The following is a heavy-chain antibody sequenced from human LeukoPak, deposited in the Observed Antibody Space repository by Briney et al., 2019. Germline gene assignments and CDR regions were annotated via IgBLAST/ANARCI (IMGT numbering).Heavy chain of an antibody. J-gene: IGHJ4*02. V-gene: IGHV4-39*01. CDR2: IYYSGST. CDR1: GGSISSSSYY. CDR3: ARTLRYFDWLPAGETDY. D-gene: IGHD3-9*01. Sequence: SETLSLTCTVSGGSISSSSYYWGWIRQPPGKGLEWIGSIYYSGSTYYNPSLKSRVTISVDTSKNQFSLRLSSVTAADTAVYYCARTLRYFDWLPAGETDYWGQGTLVTVSS.